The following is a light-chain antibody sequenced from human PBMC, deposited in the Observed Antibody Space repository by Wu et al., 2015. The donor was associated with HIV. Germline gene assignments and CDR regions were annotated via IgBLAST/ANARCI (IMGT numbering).Light chain of an antibody. CDR1: QSVSSSY. CDR2: GAS. Sequence: EVVLTQSPGTLSLSPGERATLSCRASQSVSSSYLAWYQQKPGQAPRLLIYGASSRATGIPDRFSGSGSGTDFTLTISRLEPEDFAVYYCQQYDSSVGFIFGPGTKVEIK. V-gene: IGKV3-20*01. J-gene: IGKJ3*01. CDR3: QQYDSSVGFI.